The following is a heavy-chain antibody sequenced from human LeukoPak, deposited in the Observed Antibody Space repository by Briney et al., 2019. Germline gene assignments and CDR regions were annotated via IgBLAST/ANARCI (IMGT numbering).Heavy chain of an antibody. CDR1: GFTFSSYA. D-gene: IGHD6-13*01. J-gene: IGHJ1*01. V-gene: IGHV3-23*01. Sequence: GGSLRLSCAASGFTFSSYAMSWVRQAPGKGLEWVSAISGSGGSTYYADSVKGRFTISRDNSKNTLYLQMNSLRAEDTAVYYCARPPSIAAAPAEYFQHWGQGTLVTVSS. CDR2: ISGSGGST. CDR3: ARPPSIAAAPAEYFQH.